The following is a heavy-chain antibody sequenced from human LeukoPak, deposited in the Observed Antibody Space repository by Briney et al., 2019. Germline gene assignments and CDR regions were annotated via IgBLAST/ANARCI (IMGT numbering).Heavy chain of an antibody. Sequence: GASVKVSCKAFGYTFTSNYMHWVRQAPGQGPEWMGVISPSGGSTTYAQKFQGRVTMTTDTSTSTAYMELRSLRSDDTAVYYCARDGTTELALYYFDHWGQGTLVTVSS. CDR3: ARDGTTELALYYFDH. J-gene: IGHJ4*02. CDR2: ISPSGGST. D-gene: IGHD4-17*01. V-gene: IGHV1-46*01. CDR1: GYTFTSNY.